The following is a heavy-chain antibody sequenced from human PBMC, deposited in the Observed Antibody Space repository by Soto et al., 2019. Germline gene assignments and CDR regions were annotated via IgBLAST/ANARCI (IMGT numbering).Heavy chain of an antibody. CDR2: IIPIFGTA. CDR1: GGTFSSYA. V-gene: IGHV1-69*12. J-gene: IGHJ4*02. CDR3: ARGGEVLLRTWPLNLFDY. Sequence: QVQLVQSGAEVKKPGSSVKVSCKASGGTFSSYAISWVRQAPGQGLEWMGGIIPIFGTANYAQKFQGRVTITAEESTSTAYMDLSSLRSEDTAVYYCARGGEVLLRTWPLNLFDYWGQGTLVTVSS. D-gene: IGHD3-10*01.